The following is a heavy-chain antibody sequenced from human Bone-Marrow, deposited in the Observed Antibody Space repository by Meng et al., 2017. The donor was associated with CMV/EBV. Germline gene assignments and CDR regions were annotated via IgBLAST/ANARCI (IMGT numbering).Heavy chain of an antibody. J-gene: IGHJ4*02. CDR2: IYSGGST. V-gene: IGHV3-53*05. CDR3: ARESAKYHFAILREYCIDS. Sequence: GESLKISCAASGFTVSSNYMSWVRQAPGKGLEWVSVIYSGGSTYYAASVKGRFTISRDNSKNKLYLQMNSLIAEDTALYYCARESAKYHFAILREYCIDSWGQGTLVTVSS. CDR1: GFTVSSNY. D-gene: IGHD2/OR15-2a*01.